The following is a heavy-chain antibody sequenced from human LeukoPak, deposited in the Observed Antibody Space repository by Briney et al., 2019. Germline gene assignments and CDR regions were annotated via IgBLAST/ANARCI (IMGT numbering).Heavy chain of an antibody. D-gene: IGHD7-27*01. CDR1: GFRSSSYG. J-gene: IGHJ4*02. CDR2: TRPDKDDK. CDR3: AKGVSEWGNLGN. V-gene: IGHV3-30*02. Sequence: GGSLRLSCTMSGFRSSSYGLYWVRQAPDKGLEWVAFTRPDKDDKYYSDSVRGRFTTSRDNPKNTLYLQMNSLRVEDTALYFCAKGVSEWGNLGNWGQGTLVTVSS.